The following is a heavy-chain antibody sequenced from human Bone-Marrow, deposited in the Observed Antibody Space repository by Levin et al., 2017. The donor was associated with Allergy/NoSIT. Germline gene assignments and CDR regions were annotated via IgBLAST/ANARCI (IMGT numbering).Heavy chain of an antibody. CDR2: IKSKADGATT. J-gene: IGHJ4*02. CDR1: GFIFSHFW. D-gene: IGHD2-21*02. V-gene: IGHV3-15*01. CDR3: MTDKGDTVE. Sequence: GGSLRLSCEASGFIFSHFWMTWARQAPGKGLEWVGRIKSKADGATTDYSAPVKGRFSISRDDSKKMVYLQMNTLKIEDTAVYCCMTDKGDTVEWGQRTLVSVSS.